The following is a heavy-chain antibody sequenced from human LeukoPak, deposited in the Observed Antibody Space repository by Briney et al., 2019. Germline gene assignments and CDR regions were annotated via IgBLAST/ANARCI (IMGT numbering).Heavy chain of an antibody. D-gene: IGHD3-10*02. J-gene: IGHJ4*02. CDR1: GYTFTGYY. V-gene: IGHV1-2*02. CDR3: ARNAITMFAPYYFDY. CDR2: INPNSGGT. Sequence: GASVKVSCKASGYTFTGYYMHWVRQAPGQGLEWMGWINPNSGGTNYAQKFQGRVTMTRDTSISTAYMELSSLRSGDTAVYYCARNAITMFAPYYFDYWGQGTLVTVSS.